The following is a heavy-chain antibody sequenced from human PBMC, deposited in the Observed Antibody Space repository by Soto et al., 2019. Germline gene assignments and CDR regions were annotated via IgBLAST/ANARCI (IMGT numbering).Heavy chain of an antibody. CDR1: GGSISSSSYY. Sequence: PSETLSLTCSVSGGSISSSSYYWGWIRQPPGKALEWIGYISYRGSTNYNPSLKSRLTISIDTSKSQISLKLTSMTTADTAVYYCASSGIVGREVNTWFDPWGQGTLVTVSS. V-gene: IGHV4-61*05. J-gene: IGHJ5*02. CDR3: ASSGIVGREVNTWFDP. D-gene: IGHD3-22*01. CDR2: ISYRGST.